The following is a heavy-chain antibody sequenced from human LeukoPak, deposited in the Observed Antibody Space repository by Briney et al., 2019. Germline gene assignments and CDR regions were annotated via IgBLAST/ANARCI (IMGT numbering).Heavy chain of an antibody. CDR3: AKGVYSSSWYYFDY. V-gene: IGHV3-23*01. J-gene: IGHJ4*02. Sequence: PGGSLRLSCAASGFTFSSYAMSWVRQAPGKGLEWVSAISGSGGSTYYADSVRGRFTISRDNSKNTLYLQMNSLRAEDTAVYYCAKGVYSSSWYYFDYWGQGTLVTVSS. CDR1: GFTFSSYA. D-gene: IGHD6-13*01. CDR2: ISGSGGST.